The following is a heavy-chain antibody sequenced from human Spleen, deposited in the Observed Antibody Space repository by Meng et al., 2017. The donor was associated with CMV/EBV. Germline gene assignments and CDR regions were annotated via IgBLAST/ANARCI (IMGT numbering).Heavy chain of an antibody. V-gene: IGHV1-18*01. CDR2: ISAYNGNT. CDR1: GYTFTSYG. Sequence: SCKAYGYTFTSYGITWVRQDPGQGLEWMGWISAYNGNTNYAQKLQGRVTMTTDSATSTAYMELRSLRSDDTAVYYCARGVREGWFDPWGQGTLVTVS. CDR3: ARGVREGWFDP. D-gene: IGHD1-26*01. J-gene: IGHJ5*02.